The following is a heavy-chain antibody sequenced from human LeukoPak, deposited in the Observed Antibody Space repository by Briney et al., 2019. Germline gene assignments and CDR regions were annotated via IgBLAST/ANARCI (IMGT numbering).Heavy chain of an antibody. J-gene: IGHJ4*02. CDR3: AGQLGPLHYFDQ. Sequence: PSETLSLTCTVSGGSISSGGYYWSWIRQHPGKGLEWIGYIYYSGSTYYNPSLKSRVTISVDTSKNQFSLKLSSVTAADTAVYYCAGQLGPLHYFDQWGQGTLVTVSS. V-gene: IGHV4-31*03. D-gene: IGHD1-1*01. CDR1: GGSISSGGYY. CDR2: IYYSGST.